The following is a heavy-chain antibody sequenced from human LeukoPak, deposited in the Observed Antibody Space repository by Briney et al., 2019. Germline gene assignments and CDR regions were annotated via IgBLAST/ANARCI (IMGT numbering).Heavy chain of an antibody. CDR1: GGSISSYY. Sequence: SETLSLTCTVYGGSISSYYWSWIRQPPGKGLEWIGYIYTSESTNYNPSLKSRVTISVDTSKNQFSLKLSSVTAADTAVYYCARTNYYDSSGYRYYYYYYYMDVWGKGTTVTVSS. CDR3: ARTNYYDSSGYRYYYYYYYMDV. CDR2: IYTSEST. J-gene: IGHJ6*03. D-gene: IGHD3-22*01. V-gene: IGHV4-4*09.